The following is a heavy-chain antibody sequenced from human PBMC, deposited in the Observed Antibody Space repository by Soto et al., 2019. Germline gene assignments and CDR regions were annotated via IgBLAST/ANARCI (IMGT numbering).Heavy chain of an antibody. CDR2: INPNSGGT. CDR3: ARDQGIAAAGTLYYYYGMDV. D-gene: IGHD6-13*01. CDR1: GYTFTGYY. V-gene: IGHV1-2*04. J-gene: IGHJ6*02. Sequence: QVQLVQSGAEVKKPGASVKVSCKASGYTFTGYYMHWVRQAPGQGLEWMGWINPNSGGTNYAQKFQGWVTMTRDTSISTAYMELSRLRPDDTAVYYCARDQGIAAAGTLYYYYGMDVWGQGTTVTVSS.